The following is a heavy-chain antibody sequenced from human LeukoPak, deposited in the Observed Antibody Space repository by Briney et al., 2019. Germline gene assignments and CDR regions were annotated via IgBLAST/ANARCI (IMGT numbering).Heavy chain of an antibody. Sequence: SETLSLTCTVSGGSISSYYWSWIRQPPGKGLEWIGYIYYSGSTNYNPSLKSRVTISVDTSKNQFSLKLSSVTAADTAVYYCARARGYYYGSGSYSLHAFDIWGQGTMVTVSS. CDR3: ARARGYYYGSGSYSLHAFDI. CDR2: IYYSGST. CDR1: GGSISSYY. V-gene: IGHV4-59*01. D-gene: IGHD3-10*01. J-gene: IGHJ3*02.